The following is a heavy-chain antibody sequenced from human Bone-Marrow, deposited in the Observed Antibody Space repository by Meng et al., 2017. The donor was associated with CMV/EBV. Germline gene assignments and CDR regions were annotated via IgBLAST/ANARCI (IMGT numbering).Heavy chain of an antibody. V-gene: IGHV4-59*12. J-gene: IGHJ6*02. CDR2: IYYSGST. Sequence: SETLSLTCTVSGGSISSYYWSWIRQPPGKGLGWIGSIYYSGSTYYNPSLKSRVTISVDTSKNQFSLKRSSVSAADAPGYYWARSITILGVVRRGNYYGMDVWGQGTTVTVSS. CDR1: GGSISSYY. D-gene: IGHD3-3*01. CDR3: ARSITILGVVRRGNYYGMDV.